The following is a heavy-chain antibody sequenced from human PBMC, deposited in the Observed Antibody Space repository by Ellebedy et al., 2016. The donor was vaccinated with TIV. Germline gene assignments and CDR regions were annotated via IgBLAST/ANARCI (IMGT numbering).Heavy chain of an antibody. J-gene: IGHJ4*02. D-gene: IGHD1-7*01. Sequence: GGSLRLXXAASGLTFRSYAMHWVRQAPGKGLVWVSRISIDGSGTTYAESVKGRFTSSRDNAKNTLYLQMNSLRAEDTAVYYCARDWNSVADWGQGTLVTVSS. CDR3: ARDWNSVAD. V-gene: IGHV3-74*01. CDR2: ISIDGSGT. CDR1: GLTFRSYA.